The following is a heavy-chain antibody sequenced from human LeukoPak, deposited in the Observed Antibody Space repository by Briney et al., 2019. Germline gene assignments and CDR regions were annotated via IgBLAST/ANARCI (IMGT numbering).Heavy chain of an antibody. J-gene: IGHJ4*02. CDR2: IIPIFGIA. CDR1: GGTFSSYA. D-gene: IGHD5-24*01. V-gene: IGHV1-69*04. Sequence: SVKASCKASGGTFSSYAISWVRQAPGQGLEWMGRIIPIFGIANYAQKFQGRVTITADKSTSTAYMELSNLRSEDTAVYYCARDRDGYNYDYWGQGTLVTVSS. CDR3: ARDRDGYNYDY.